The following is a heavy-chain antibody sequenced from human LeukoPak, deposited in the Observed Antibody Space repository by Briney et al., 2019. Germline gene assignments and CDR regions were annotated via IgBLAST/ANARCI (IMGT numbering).Heavy chain of an antibody. D-gene: IGHD1-7*01. J-gene: IGHJ4*02. V-gene: IGHV3-7*03. CDR3: ANDRTTGRFDY. CDR1: GFTFSSYW. CDR2: IKQDGSEK. Sequence: GGSLRLSCAASGFTFSSYWMSWVRQAPGKGLEWVANIKQDGSEKYYVDSVKGRFTISRDNSKNTLYLQMNSLRAEDTAVYYCANDRTTGRFDYWGQGTLVTVSS.